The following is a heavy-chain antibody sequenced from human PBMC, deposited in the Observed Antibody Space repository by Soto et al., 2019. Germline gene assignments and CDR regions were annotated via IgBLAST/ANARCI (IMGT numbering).Heavy chain of an antibody. CDR1: GGTFSSYS. CDR2: IIPIFGTA. Sequence: QVQLVQAGAEVKKPGSSVKVSCKASGGTFSSYSISWVRQAPGQGLEWMGGIIPIFGTANYAQKFQGSFTITAEESTSTAYMGLSSLRSEDTAVYYCARGGEDIVVVPASSHYGMDVWGQGTTVTVSS. CDR3: ARGGEDIVVVPASSHYGMDV. D-gene: IGHD2-2*01. J-gene: IGHJ6*02. V-gene: IGHV1-69*01.